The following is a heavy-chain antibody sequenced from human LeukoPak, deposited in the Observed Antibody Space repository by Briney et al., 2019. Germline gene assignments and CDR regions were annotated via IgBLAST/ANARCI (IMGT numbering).Heavy chain of an antibody. CDR1: GYSFTDYY. J-gene: IGHJ4*02. CDR3: ARDRETTDPFDY. V-gene: IGHV1-18*04. D-gene: IGHD4-17*01. CDR2: ISNYNDNT. Sequence: ASVKVSCKASGYSFTDYYMHWVRQAPGQGLEWMGWISNYNDNTNYAQKFQDRVTMTTDTSTSTAYMEVRSLRSDDTAVYYCARDRETTDPFDYWGQGTLVTVSS.